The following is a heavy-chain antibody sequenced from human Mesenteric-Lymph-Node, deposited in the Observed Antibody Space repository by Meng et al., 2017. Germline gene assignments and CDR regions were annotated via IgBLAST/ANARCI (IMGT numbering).Heavy chain of an antibody. J-gene: IGHJ6*02. Sequence: ASVKVSCKASGYTFTSYAMHWVRQAPGQRLEWMGWINAGNGNTKYSQKFQGRVTITRDTSASTAYMELSSLRSEDTALYYCALPKGTYYLYGMDVWGQGTTVTVSS. V-gene: IGHV1-3*01. D-gene: IGHD1-26*01. CDR1: GYTFTSYA. CDR2: INAGNGNT. CDR3: ALPKGTYYLYGMDV.